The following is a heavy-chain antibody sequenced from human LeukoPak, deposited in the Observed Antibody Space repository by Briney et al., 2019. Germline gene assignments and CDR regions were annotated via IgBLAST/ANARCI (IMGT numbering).Heavy chain of an antibody. CDR1: GGAFSGHY. CDR2: INHSGST. V-gene: IGHV4-34*01. Sequence: SETLSLTCAVYGGAFSGHYWSWIRQPPGKGLEWIGEINHSGSTNYNPSLKSRVTISVDTSKNQFSLKLSSVTAADTAVYYCARIIRGYSGYERLNSAFDIWGQGTMVTVPS. J-gene: IGHJ3*02. D-gene: IGHD5-12*01. CDR3: ARIIRGYSGYERLNSAFDI.